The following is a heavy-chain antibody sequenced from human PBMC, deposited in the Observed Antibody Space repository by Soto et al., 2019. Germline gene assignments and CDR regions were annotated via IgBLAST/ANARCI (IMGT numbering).Heavy chain of an antibody. J-gene: IGHJ6*02. D-gene: IGHD4-4*01. CDR1: GFTFSSYG. V-gene: IGHV3-33*01. Sequence: GGSLRLSCAASGFTFSSYGMHWVRQAPGKGLEWVAVIWYDGSNKYYADSVKGRFTISRDNSKNTLYLQMNSLRAEDTAVYYCARERTRYSNYGYYYYGMDVWGQGTTVTVSS. CDR3: ARERTRYSNYGYYYYGMDV. CDR2: IWYDGSNK.